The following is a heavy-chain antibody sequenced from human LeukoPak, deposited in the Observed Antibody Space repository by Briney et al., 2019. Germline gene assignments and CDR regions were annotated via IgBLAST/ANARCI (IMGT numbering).Heavy chain of an antibody. Sequence: GASVKVSCKASGYTFTSLDISWARQAPGQGLEWMGWISAYNGNTNYAQKLQGRVTLTTDTSTSTAYMELRSLRSDDTAVYYCARGNQQSRLDYWGQGTLVTVSS. D-gene: IGHD6-13*01. J-gene: IGHJ4*02. CDR2: ISAYNGNT. CDR1: GYTFTSLD. V-gene: IGHV1-18*01. CDR3: ARGNQQSRLDY.